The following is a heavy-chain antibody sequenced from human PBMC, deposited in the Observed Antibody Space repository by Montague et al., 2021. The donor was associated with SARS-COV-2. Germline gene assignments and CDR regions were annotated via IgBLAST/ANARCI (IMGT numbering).Heavy chain of an antibody. CDR1: GDSVASNSGT. D-gene: IGHD2-2*01. V-gene: IGHV6-1*01. Sequence: CAISGDSVASNSGTWKGHTHYPSTHSEWVGRTYYRSKWYYNYGVSVASRITVNADTSKNQVFLQLNSVTPEDTAVYFCARGLPAGPNFGMDVWGQGTTVTGSS. CDR3: ARGLPAGPNFGMDV. CDR2: TYYRSKWYY. J-gene: IGHJ6*02.